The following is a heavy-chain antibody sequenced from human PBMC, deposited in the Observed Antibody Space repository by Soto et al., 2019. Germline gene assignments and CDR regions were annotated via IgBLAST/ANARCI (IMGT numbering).Heavy chain of an antibody. D-gene: IGHD5-18*01. V-gene: IGHV4-34*01. CDR3: ARGVRVDTAMELYYYGMDV. J-gene: IGHJ6*02. CDR2: INHSGST. CDR1: GGSFSGYY. Sequence: SETLSLTCAVYGGSFSGYYWSWIRQPPGKGLEWIGEINHSGSTNYNPSLKSRVTISVDTSKNQFSLKLSSVTAADTAVYYCARGVRVDTAMELYYYGMDVWGQGTTVTVSS.